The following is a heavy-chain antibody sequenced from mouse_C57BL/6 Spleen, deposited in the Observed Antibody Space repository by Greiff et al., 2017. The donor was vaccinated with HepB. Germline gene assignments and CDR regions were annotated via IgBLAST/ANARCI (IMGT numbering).Heavy chain of an antibody. V-gene: IGHV14-3*01. CDR1: GFNIKNTY. Sequence: EVQLQQSVAELVRPGASVKLSCTASGFNIKNTYMPWVKQRPEQGLEWIGRIDPANGNTKYAPKFQGKATITADTSSNTAYLQLSSLTSEDTAIYYCARVITTIFDYWGQGTTLTVSS. CDR3: ARVITTIFDY. CDR2: IDPANGNT. J-gene: IGHJ2*01. D-gene: IGHD2-4*01.